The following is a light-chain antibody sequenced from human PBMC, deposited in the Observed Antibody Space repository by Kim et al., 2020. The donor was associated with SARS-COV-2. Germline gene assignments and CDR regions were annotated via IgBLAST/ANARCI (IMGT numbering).Light chain of an antibody. J-gene: IGKJ2*03. CDR2: WAY. CDR1: QSVFHSPNNKNH. CDR3: HEYATFPYS. V-gene: IGKV4-1*01. Sequence: ATNNRKSRQSVFHSPNNKNHLAWYQQNTAQPPKLHIYWAYTRKSGVRDSFCGSGSGTDFTLTNTSLQGGDGAVYFCHEYATFPYSFGRGNELE.